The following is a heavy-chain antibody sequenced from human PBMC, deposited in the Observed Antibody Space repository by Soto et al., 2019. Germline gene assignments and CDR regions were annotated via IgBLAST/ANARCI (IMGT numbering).Heavy chain of an antibody. J-gene: IGHJ3*01. CDR2: ITGNSDEI. D-gene: IGHD1-26*01. CDR3: VKGGANWGAFDV. V-gene: IGHV3-23*01. Sequence: EMQLLESGGGLVQPGGSLRLSCAASGFTFSTYVMSWIRQAPGKGLEWGSSITGNSDEIFYAYSVRGRFTISRDNSHSRVYMQTNRPRAEDTALYYCVKGGANWGAFDVWGQGTVVTVSS. CDR1: GFTFSTYV.